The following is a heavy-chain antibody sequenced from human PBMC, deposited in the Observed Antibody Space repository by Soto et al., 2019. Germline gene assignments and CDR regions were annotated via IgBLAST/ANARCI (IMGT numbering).Heavy chain of an antibody. D-gene: IGHD1-26*01. CDR2: IYYSGST. Sequence: ETLSLSCTVSGGSISSYYWSWIRQPPGKGLEWIGYIYYSGSTNYNPSLKGRVTISVDTSKNQFSLKLSSVTAADTAVYYCARDLKVGATPGKSRGYYYGMDGWGPGPTVTV. CDR1: GGSISSYY. J-gene: IGHJ6*02. CDR3: ARDLKVGATPGKSRGYYYGMDG. V-gene: IGHV4-59*01.